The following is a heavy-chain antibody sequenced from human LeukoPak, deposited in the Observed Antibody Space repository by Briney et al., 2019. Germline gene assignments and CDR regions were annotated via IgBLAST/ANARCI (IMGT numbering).Heavy chain of an antibody. CDR2: LSHTGNT. Sequence: PSETLSLTCNVSGGSFSGFYWSWIRQPPTEGLEWVGELSHTGNTNYNPSLKSRVAMSVDTSKNQFSLKLSSVTAADTAVYYCARDTYYYNSDTSWSDVFDIWGQGTMVTVSS. CDR3: ARDTYYYNSDTSWSDVFDI. CDR1: GGSFSGFY. V-gene: IGHV4-34*01. J-gene: IGHJ3*02. D-gene: IGHD3-22*01.